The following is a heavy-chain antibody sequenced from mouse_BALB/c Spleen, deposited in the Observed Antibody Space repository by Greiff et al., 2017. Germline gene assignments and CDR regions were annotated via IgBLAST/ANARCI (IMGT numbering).Heavy chain of an antibody. CDR1: GFTFSSFG. CDR3: ARGEYGNWFAY. J-gene: IGHJ3*01. Sequence: EVQGVESVGGLVQPGGSRKLSCAASGFTFSSFGMHWVRQAPEKGLEWVAYISSGSSTIYYADTVKGRFTISRDNPKNTLFLQMASLRSEDTAMYYCARGEYGNWFAYWGQGTLVTVSA. CDR2: ISSGSSTI. V-gene: IGHV5-17*02. D-gene: IGHD2-10*02.